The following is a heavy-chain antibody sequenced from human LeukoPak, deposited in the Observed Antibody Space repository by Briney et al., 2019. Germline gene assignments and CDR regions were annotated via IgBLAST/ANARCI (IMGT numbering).Heavy chain of an antibody. Sequence: SETLSLTCTVSGGSISSYYWSWIRQPPGKGLEWIGYIYYSGSTYYNPSLKSRVTISVDRSKNQFSLKLSSVTAADTAVYYCARGEDYYDSSGSPFDPWGQGTLVTVSS. CDR3: ARGEDYYDSSGSPFDP. V-gene: IGHV4-59*12. CDR2: IYYSGST. J-gene: IGHJ5*02. CDR1: GGSISSYY. D-gene: IGHD3-22*01.